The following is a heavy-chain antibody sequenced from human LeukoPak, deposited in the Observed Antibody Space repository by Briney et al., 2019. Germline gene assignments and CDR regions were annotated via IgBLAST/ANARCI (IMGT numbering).Heavy chain of an antibody. D-gene: IGHD5-18*01. CDR1: GFTFSSFA. Sequence: GGSLRLSCAASGFTFSSFAMSWVRQAPGKGLEWVSGISGSGGSTYYADSVKGRLTISRDNSKNTLFLQMNSLRAEDTAVYYCAKVTDAAVIRSSFDYWGQGAVAAVSS. J-gene: IGHJ4*02. CDR3: AKVTDAAVIRSSFDY. CDR2: ISGSGGST. V-gene: IGHV3-23*01.